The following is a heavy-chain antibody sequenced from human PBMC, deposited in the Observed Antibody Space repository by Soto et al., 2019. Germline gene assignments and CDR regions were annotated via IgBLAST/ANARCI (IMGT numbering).Heavy chain of an antibody. CDR1: GFPFSSYD. CDR2: IRGSDGST. J-gene: IGHJ4*02. Sequence: EVQVLESGGELVQPGGSLRLSCAASGFPFSSYDMSWVRQAPGKGLDWVSVIRGSDGSTYYANSVKGRFTISRDNSKNTLFLQMNSLRAEDTAIYYCTKGGLLDYWGPGTLVTVSS. V-gene: IGHV3-23*01. D-gene: IGHD2-15*01. CDR3: TKGGLLDY.